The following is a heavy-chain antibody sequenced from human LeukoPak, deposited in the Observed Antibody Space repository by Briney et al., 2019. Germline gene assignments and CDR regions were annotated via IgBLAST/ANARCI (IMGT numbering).Heavy chain of an antibody. V-gene: IGHV1-2*02. Sequence: GASVKVSCTASGYTFTGYYMHWVRQAPGQGLEWMGWINPNSGGTNYAQKFQGRVTMTRDTSISTAYMELSRLRSDDTAVYYCARVRLDIVVVVAHDAFDIWGQGTMVTVSS. CDR1: GYTFTGYY. CDR2: INPNSGGT. CDR3: ARVRLDIVVVVAHDAFDI. D-gene: IGHD2-15*01. J-gene: IGHJ3*02.